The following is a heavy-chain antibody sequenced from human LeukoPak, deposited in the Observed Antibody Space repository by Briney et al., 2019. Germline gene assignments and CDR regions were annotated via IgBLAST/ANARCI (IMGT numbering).Heavy chain of an antibody. CDR3: ARDMFGDSSVSRWFDP. J-gene: IGHJ5*02. V-gene: IGHV3-74*01. CDR2: IKSDGST. D-gene: IGHD3-22*01. Sequence: PGGSLRLSCEASGFTFSSYWMHWVRQTPGKGLMWVARIKSDGSTIYADSVQGRFTISRDNAKNSLYLQMNSLRAEDTALYHCARDMFGDSSVSRWFDPWGQGTLVTVSS. CDR1: GFTFSSYW.